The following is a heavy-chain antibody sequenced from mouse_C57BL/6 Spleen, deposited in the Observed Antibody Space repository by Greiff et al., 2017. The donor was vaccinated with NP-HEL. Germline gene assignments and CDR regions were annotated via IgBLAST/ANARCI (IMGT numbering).Heavy chain of an antibody. V-gene: IGHV5-16*01. J-gene: IGHJ4*01. D-gene: IGHD3-1*01. CDR1: GFTFSDYY. CDR2: INYDGSST. CDR3: ARRGYGELDY. Sequence: EVMLVESEGGLVQPGRSMKLSCTASGFTFSDYYMAWVRQVPEKGLEWVANINYDGSSTYYLDSLKSRFIISRDNAKNILYLQMSSLKSEDTATYYCARRGYGELDYWGQGTSVTVSS.